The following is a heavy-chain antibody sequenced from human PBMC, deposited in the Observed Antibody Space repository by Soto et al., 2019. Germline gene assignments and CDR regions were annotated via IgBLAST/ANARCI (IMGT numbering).Heavy chain of an antibody. Sequence: SQTLSLTCAISGDSVSSNSAAWNWIRQSPSRGLEWLGRTYYRSKWYNDYAVSVKSRITINPDTSKNQFSLQLSSVTPEDTAVYYCARGAGYSSGWYHAFDIWGQGTMVTVSS. J-gene: IGHJ3*02. CDR2: TYYRSKWYN. CDR3: ARGAGYSSGWYHAFDI. D-gene: IGHD6-19*01. CDR1: GDSVSSNSAA. V-gene: IGHV6-1*01.